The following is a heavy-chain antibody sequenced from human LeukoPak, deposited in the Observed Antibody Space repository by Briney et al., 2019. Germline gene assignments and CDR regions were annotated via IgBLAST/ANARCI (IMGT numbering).Heavy chain of an antibody. CDR1: GGSISSSSYY. D-gene: IGHD2-15*01. Sequence: PSETLSLTCTVSGGSISSSSYYWGWIRQPPGKGLEWIGSIYYSGSTYHNPSLKSRVTISVDTSKNQFSLKLSSVTAADTAVYYCARVYCSGGSCYSYYYYYMDVWGKGTTVTVSS. CDR3: ARVYCSGGSCYSYYYYYMDV. V-gene: IGHV4-39*07. J-gene: IGHJ6*03. CDR2: IYYSGST.